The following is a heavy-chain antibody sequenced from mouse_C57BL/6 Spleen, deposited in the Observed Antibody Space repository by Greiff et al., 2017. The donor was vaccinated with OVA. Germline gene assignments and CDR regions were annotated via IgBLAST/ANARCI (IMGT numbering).Heavy chain of an antibody. Sequence: VKLQQPGAELVKPGASVKLSCKASGYTFTSYWMQWVKQRPGQGLEWIGEIDPSDSYTNYNQKFKGKATLTVDTSSSTAYMQLSSLTSEDSAVYYCARSGYDGYFMDYWGQGTSVTVSS. D-gene: IGHD2-3*01. V-gene: IGHV1-50*01. CDR1: GYTFTSYW. CDR2: IDPSDSYT. J-gene: IGHJ4*01. CDR3: ARSGYDGYFMDY.